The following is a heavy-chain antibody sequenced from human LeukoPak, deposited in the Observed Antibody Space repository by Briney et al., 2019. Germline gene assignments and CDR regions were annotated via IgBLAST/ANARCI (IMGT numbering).Heavy chain of an antibody. CDR1: GFTFSSYA. J-gene: IGHJ4*02. V-gene: IGHV3-30-3*01. D-gene: IGHD6-19*01. Sequence: PGGSLRLSCAASGFTFSSYAMHWVRQAPGKGLEWVAVISYDGSNKYYADSVKGRFTISRDNSKNTLYLQMNSLRAEDTAVYYCARGSSGWYVGPESYWGQGALVTVSS. CDR2: ISYDGSNK. CDR3: ARGSSGWYVGPESY.